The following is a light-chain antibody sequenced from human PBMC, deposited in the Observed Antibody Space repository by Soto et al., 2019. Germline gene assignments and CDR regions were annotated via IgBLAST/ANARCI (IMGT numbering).Light chain of an antibody. Sequence: ENVLTQSPASLSLSPGERATLSCRASQSVSDYLAWYQQKPAQAPRLVIYAASNRAPGIPARFSGSGSGTDFTLTISSLEPEDVAVYYCQQRDSWPLTFGGGTKVDIK. CDR3: QQRDSWPLT. CDR2: AAS. J-gene: IGKJ4*01. CDR1: QSVSDY. V-gene: IGKV3-11*01.